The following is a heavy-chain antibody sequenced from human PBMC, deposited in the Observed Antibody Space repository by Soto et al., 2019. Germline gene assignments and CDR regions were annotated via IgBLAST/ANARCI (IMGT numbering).Heavy chain of an antibody. CDR3: ARGRGDLWTTVYYYYMDV. V-gene: IGHV1-8*01. D-gene: IGHD4-4*01. CDR2: MNPNSGNT. J-gene: IGHJ6*03. CDR1: GYTFTSYD. Sequence: ASVKVSCKASGYTFTSYDINWVRQATGQGLEWMGWMNPNSGNTGYAQKFQGRVTMTRNSSIGTAYMELSSLRSEDTPVYYCARGRGDLWTTVYYYYMDVWGKGTTVTVSS.